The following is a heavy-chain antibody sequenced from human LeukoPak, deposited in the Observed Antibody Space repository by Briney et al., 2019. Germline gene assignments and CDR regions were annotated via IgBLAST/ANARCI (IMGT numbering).Heavy chain of an antibody. CDR1: GGSISSYY. V-gene: IGHV4-59*01. J-gene: IGHJ4*02. CDR2: IYYSGST. Sequence: SETLSLTCTVSGGSISSYYWSWIRQPPGKGLEWIGYIYYSGSTNHNPSLKSRVTISVDTSKNQFSLKLSSVTAADTAVYYCARGGGDFWSPFDYWGQGTLVTVSS. D-gene: IGHD3-3*01. CDR3: ARGGGDFWSPFDY.